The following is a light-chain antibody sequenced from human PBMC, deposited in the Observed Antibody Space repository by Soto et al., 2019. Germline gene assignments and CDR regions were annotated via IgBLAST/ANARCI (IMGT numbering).Light chain of an antibody. J-gene: IGKJ3*01. V-gene: IGKV1-39*01. Sequence: DVQMTQSPSSLSAFVGDRVTITCRANQTLSRNLNWAQQKPGKAPSILIFATSYLNDGVPSRFAGSGSETDFTITISYLQAFDFDTCQCQQSYSSPFTFGPGTTVDAK. CDR3: QQSYSSPFT. CDR2: ATS. CDR1: QTLSRN.